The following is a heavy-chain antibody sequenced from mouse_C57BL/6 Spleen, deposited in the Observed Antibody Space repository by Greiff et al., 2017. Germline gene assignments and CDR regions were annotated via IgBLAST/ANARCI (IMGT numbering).Heavy chain of an antibody. CDR1: GYAFSSSW. CDR2: IYPGDGDT. D-gene: IGHD2-4*01. CDR3: ASPPLYYDYDTWFAY. Sequence: SGPELVKPGASVKISCKASGYAFSSSWMNWVKQRPGKGLEWIGRIYPGDGDTNYNGKFKGKATLTADKSSSTAYMQLSSLTSEDSAVYFCASPPLYYDYDTWFAYWGQGTLVTVSA. J-gene: IGHJ3*01. V-gene: IGHV1-82*01.